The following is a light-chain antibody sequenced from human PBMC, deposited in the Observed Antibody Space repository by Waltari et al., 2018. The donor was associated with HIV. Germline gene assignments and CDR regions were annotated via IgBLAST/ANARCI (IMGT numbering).Light chain of an antibody. V-gene: IGLV2-18*02. CDR1: SSDIGAYNR. CDR3: SSYTTSSTWV. Sequence: QSALPQPPSVSGSLGQSVPLSCPGTSSDIGAYNRVSWYQQSPGTAPKLRIYEVTHRPSGVPVRFSGSKSGNTASLTISGLQADDEADYYCSSYTTSSTWVFGGGTKLTVL. J-gene: IGLJ3*02. CDR2: EVT.